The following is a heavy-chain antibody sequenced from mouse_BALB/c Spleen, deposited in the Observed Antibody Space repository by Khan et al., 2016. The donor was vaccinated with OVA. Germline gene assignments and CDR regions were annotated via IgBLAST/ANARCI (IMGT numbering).Heavy chain of an antibody. Sequence: DLVKPGASVKLSCKASGYTFTSYWIHWIKQRPGQGLEWIGRISPGNGTPYYNEMFKGKATLTVDTSSSTAYIQLSSLASEDSAVYFCARENYYDSSHYAMDYWGQGTSVTVPS. CDR1: GYTFTSYW. CDR2: ISPGNGTP. J-gene: IGHJ4*01. V-gene: IGHV1S41*01. CDR3: ARENYYDSSHYAMDY. D-gene: IGHD1-1*01.